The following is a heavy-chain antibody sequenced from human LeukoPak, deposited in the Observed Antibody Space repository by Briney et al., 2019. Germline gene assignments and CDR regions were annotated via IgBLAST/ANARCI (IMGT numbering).Heavy chain of an antibody. D-gene: IGHD2-21*02. CDR2: IYPGDSDT. Sequence: GESLKISCKGSGYSFTSYWIGWVRQMPGKGLEWMGIIYPGDSDTRYSPSFQGQVTISADKSISTAYLQWSSLKASDTAMYYCARLPYCGGDCYGGDAFDIWGQGTMVTVSS. J-gene: IGHJ3*02. V-gene: IGHV5-51*01. CDR3: ARLPYCGGDCYGGDAFDI. CDR1: GYSFTSYW.